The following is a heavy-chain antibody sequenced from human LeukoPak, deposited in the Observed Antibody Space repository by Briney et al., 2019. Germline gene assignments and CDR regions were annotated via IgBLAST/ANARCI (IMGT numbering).Heavy chain of an antibody. V-gene: IGHV3-7*04. D-gene: IGHD3-22*01. Sequence: PGGSLRLSCVDSEFTFSRYWMSWVRQAPGKGLEWVANIKPDGSDKNYVDSVRGRFTISRDNSKNSLYLQMNSPRAEDTAVYHCARYYDSSGYFYWGQGTLVTVSS. J-gene: IGHJ4*02. CDR2: IKPDGSDK. CDR3: ARYYDSSGYFY. CDR1: EFTFSRYW.